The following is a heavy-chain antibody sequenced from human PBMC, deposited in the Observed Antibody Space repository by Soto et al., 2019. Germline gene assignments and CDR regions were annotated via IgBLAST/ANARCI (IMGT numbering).Heavy chain of an antibody. J-gene: IGHJ5*02. CDR3: AGLSGYDILTGYYPFDP. CDR2: IDPSDSYT. V-gene: IGHV5-10-1*01. D-gene: IGHD3-9*01. CDR1: GYSFTSYW. Sequence: PGESLKISCKGSGYSFTSYWISWVRQMPGKGLEWMGRIDPSDSYTNYSPSFQGHVTISADKSISTAYLQWSSLKASDSAMYYCAGLSGYDILTGYYPFDPWGQGTLVTVSS.